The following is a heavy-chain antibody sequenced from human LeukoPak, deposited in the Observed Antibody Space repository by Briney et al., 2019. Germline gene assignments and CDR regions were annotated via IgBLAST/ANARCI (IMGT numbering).Heavy chain of an antibody. D-gene: IGHD3-9*01. Sequence: SQTLSLTCTVSGGSISSGDYYWSWLRQPPGTGREWIGYIYYSGSTYYNPSLKSRVTISVDTSKNQFSLKLSSVTAADTAVYYCARATYFDWLSIDYWGQGTLVTVSS. CDR2: IYYSGST. CDR3: ARATYFDWLSIDY. CDR1: GGSISSGDYY. J-gene: IGHJ4*02. V-gene: IGHV4-30-4*01.